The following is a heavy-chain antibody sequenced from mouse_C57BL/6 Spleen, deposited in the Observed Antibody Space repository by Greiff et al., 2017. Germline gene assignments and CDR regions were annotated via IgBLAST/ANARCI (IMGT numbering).Heavy chain of an antibody. Sequence: EVQLVESGAELVRPGASVKLSCTASGFNIKDDYMHWVKQRPEQGLEWIGWIDPENGDTEYASKFQGKATITADTSSNTAYLQLSSLTSEDTAVYYCTTGDRDYWGQGATLTVSS. CDR2: IDPENGDT. J-gene: IGHJ2*01. CDR3: TTGDRDY. V-gene: IGHV14-4*01. CDR1: GFNIKDDY.